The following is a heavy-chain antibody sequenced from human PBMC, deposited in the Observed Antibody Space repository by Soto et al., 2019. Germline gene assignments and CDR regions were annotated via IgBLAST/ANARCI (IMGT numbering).Heavy chain of an antibody. V-gene: IGHV3-53*02. D-gene: IGHD3-10*02. Sequence: VQVVETGGGLIHPGGSLRLSCASSGFTVSNRYMGWVRQAPGKGLEWVSSIYSDGSTYYADSVKCRFIISRDISKITLYLEMNSLVSEETAIYYSARDCCSGNHFAHWGQGTRVTVSS. CDR1: GFTVSNRY. CDR3: ARDCCSGNHFAH. J-gene: IGHJ4*02. CDR2: IYSDGST.